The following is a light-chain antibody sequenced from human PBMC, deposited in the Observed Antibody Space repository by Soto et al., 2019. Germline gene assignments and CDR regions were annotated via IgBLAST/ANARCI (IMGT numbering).Light chain of an antibody. V-gene: IGLV2-14*01. CDR2: EVS. CDR3: GSYTSSSTYV. CDR1: SSDVGGYNF. Sequence: QSVLTQPASVSGSPGQSITISCTGTSSDVGGYNFVSWYQQHPGKAPKLMIYEVSNRPSGVSNRFSGSKSGNTASLTISGLQAEDEAAYYCGSYTSSSTYVLGNGTKVTVL. J-gene: IGLJ1*01.